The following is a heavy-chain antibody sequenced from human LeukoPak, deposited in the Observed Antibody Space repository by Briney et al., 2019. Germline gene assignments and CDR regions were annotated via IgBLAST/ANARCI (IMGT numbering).Heavy chain of an antibody. Sequence: SQTLSLTCTVSGGSINSGGYYWSWIRQHPGKGLEWIGYIYYSGSTYYNPSLKSRVTISVDTSKNQFSLKLSSVTAADTAVYYCARGAWFGATRGGVFFDYWGQGTLVTVSS. CDR2: IYYSGST. V-gene: IGHV4-31*03. J-gene: IGHJ4*02. CDR3: ARGAWFGATRGGVFFDY. CDR1: GGSINSGGYY. D-gene: IGHD3-10*01.